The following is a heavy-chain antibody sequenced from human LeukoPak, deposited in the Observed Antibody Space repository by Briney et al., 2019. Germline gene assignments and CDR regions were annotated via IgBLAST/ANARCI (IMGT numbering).Heavy chain of an antibody. CDR2: IRSKAYGGTT. CDR3: TRGGGFYCGGDCYYDYYYMDV. J-gene: IGHJ6*03. V-gene: IGHV3-49*03. D-gene: IGHD2-21*02. Sequence: GGSLRLSCTASGFTFGDYAMSWFRQAPGKGLEWVGFIRSKAYGGTTEYAASVKGRFTISRDDSKSIAYLQMNSLKTEDTAVYYCTRGGGFYCGGDCYYDYYYMDVWGKGTTVTVSS. CDR1: GFTFGDYA.